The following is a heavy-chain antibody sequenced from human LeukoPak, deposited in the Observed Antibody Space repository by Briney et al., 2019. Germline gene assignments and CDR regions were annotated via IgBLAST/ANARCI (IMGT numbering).Heavy chain of an antibody. CDR2: IYHSGST. CDR1: GYSISSGYY. J-gene: IGHJ5*02. CDR3: ARQPGYCTNGVCYNVWFDP. V-gene: IGHV4-38-2*01. Sequence: PSETVSLTCAVSGYSISSGYYWGWIRQPPGKGLEWIGSIYHSGSTYYNPSLKSRVTISVDTSKNQFSLKLSSVTAADTAVYYCARQPGYCTNGVCYNVWFDPWGQGTLVTVSS. D-gene: IGHD2-8*01.